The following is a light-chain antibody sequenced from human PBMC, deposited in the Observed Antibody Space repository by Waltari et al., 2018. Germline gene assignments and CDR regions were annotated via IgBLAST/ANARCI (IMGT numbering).Light chain of an antibody. CDR3: QRYDNLPIFA. CDR2: DAS. J-gene: IGKJ3*01. CDR1: QPITNY. V-gene: IGKV1-33*01. Sequence: DIQLTQSPSSLSASVGDSITITCRASQPITNYLNWYQQKAGKAPELLIHDASNLEAGVPSRFRGSQSGTEFTLTISSLQPEDIATYYCQRYDNLPIFAFGPGTKVDIK.